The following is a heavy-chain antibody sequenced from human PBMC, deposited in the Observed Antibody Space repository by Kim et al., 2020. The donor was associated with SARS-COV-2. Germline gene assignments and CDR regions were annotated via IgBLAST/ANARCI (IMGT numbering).Heavy chain of an antibody. V-gene: IGHV4-59*08. J-gene: IGHJ4*01. CDR2: IYYSGNT. D-gene: IGHD2-15*01. Sequence: SETLSLTCTVSGGSISSYYWSWIRQPPGKGLEWIGYIYYSGNTNYNPSLKSRVTMSIDTSKNQFSLNLSSVTAADTAVYYCARLGYCSGGSCSNLYYFD. CDR3: ARLGYCSGGSCSNLYYFD. CDR1: GGSISSYY.